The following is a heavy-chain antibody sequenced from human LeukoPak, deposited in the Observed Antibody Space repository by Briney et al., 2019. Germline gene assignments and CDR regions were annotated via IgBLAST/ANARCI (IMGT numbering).Heavy chain of an antibody. Sequence: PSETLSLTCTVSGGSISSYYWSWIRQPAGKGLEWIGRIYTSGSTNYNPSLKSRVTMSVDTSKNQFSLKLSSVTAADTAVYYCARGGVVGATLTDYFDYWGQGTLVTVSS. CDR3: ARGGVVGATLTDYFDY. D-gene: IGHD1-26*01. J-gene: IGHJ4*02. CDR1: GGSISSYY. CDR2: IYTSGST. V-gene: IGHV4-4*07.